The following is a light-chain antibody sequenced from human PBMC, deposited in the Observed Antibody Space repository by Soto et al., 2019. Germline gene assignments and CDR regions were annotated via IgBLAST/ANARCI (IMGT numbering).Light chain of an antibody. Sequence: EIVLTQSPGTLSLSPGERATLSCRASQSVSSSYLAWYQQKPGQAPRLLIYGASSRATGIPDRFSGSGSGTDVTLTIGRLEPEDFAVYYCQQYGSSRTFGQGTRVQVK. CDR2: GAS. V-gene: IGKV3-20*01. CDR1: QSVSSSY. CDR3: QQYGSSRT. J-gene: IGKJ1*01.